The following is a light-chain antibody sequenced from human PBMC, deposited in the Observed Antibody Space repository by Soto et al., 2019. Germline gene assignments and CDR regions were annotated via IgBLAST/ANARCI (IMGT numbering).Light chain of an antibody. Sequence: QSALTQPPSASGSPGQSVTISCTGTSNDVGGYDYVSWYQQYPGKAPKLMIYEVSKRPSGVPDRFSGSKSGNTASLTVSGLQAADEADSYCSSYAGSNNYVVFGGGTKLTVL. CDR3: SSYAGSNNYVV. CDR1: SNDVGGYDY. V-gene: IGLV2-8*01. J-gene: IGLJ2*01. CDR2: EVS.